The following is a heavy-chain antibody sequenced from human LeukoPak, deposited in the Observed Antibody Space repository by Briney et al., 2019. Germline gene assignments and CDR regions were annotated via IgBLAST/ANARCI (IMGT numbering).Heavy chain of an antibody. D-gene: IGHD3-16*01. CDR2: ISSSSSYV. J-gene: IGHJ4*02. CDR3: ARDPPSRGTRYFDY. V-gene: IGHV3-21*01. Sequence: GGSLRLSCAASGFTFSSYSLNWVRQAPGKGLEWVSSISSSSSYVDYADSVKGRFTISRDNAKNSLYLQMDSLRVEDTAVYYCARDPPSRGTRYFDYWGQGTLVTVSS. CDR1: GFTFSSYS.